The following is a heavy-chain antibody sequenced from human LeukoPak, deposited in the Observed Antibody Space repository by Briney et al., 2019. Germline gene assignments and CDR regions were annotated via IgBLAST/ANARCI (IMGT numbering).Heavy chain of an antibody. CDR3: AREKTTVIPWGHFDY. Sequence: PGGSLRLSCAASGFTFSSYSMNWVRQAPGKGLEWVSSISSSSSYIYYADSVKGRFTISRDNAKNSLYLQMNSLRAEDTAVYYCAREKTTVIPWGHFDYWGQGTLVTVSS. CDR2: ISSSSSYI. D-gene: IGHD4-17*01. J-gene: IGHJ4*02. V-gene: IGHV3-21*01. CDR1: GFTFSSYS.